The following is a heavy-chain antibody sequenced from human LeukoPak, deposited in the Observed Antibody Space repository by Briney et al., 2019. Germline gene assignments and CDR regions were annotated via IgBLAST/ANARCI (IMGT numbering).Heavy chain of an antibody. CDR3: ARGGMDSYDSSGYYPIDY. D-gene: IGHD3-22*01. V-gene: IGHV1-2*02. CDR2: INPTSRDT. CDR1: GYTFSDYY. J-gene: IGHJ4*02. Sequence: GASVKVSCKASGYTFSDYYLQWVRQAPGQGLEWMGWINPTSRDTKYAQKFQGRVTMTRDTTTSTATLELRRLRSDDTAVYYCARGGMDSYDSSGYYPIDYWGQGTLVTVSS.